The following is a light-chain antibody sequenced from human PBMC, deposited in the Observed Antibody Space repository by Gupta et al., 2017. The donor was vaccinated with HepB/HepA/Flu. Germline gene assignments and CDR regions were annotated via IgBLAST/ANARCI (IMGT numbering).Light chain of an antibody. J-gene: IGKJ5*01. Sequence: EIVLTQSPAALSLSPGERATLSCRASQSVSSYLAWYQQKPGQAPRLLIYDAYNRATGIPARFSGSGCGTDFTLTISSREPEDFAVYYCQHRSNWPPITFGQGTQLDIK. CDR3: QHRSNWPPIT. V-gene: IGKV3-11*01. CDR1: QSVSSY. CDR2: DAY.